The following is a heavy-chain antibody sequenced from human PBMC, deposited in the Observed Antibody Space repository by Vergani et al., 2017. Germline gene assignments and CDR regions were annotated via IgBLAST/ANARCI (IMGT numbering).Heavy chain of an antibody. V-gene: IGHV4-61*02. J-gene: IGHJ3*02. CDR2: NHTNGVI. CDR1: GGSFNSGSYY. Sequence: QVQLQESGPGLVKPSQTLSLTCTVSGGSFNSGSYYWSWLRQPAGKRLEWIGRNHTNGVIHYNTSLNSRATISVDTSRNQIPLKLTAVTATDTALYFCARGNPYVDFDIWGQGTMITVSS. CDR3: ARGNPYVDFDI. D-gene: IGHD3-16*01.